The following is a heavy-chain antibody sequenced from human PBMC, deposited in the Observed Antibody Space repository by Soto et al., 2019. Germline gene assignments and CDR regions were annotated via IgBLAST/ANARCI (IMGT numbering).Heavy chain of an antibody. CDR2: ISAYNGNT. J-gene: IGHJ6*03. Sequence: ASVKVSCKASGYTFTSYGISWVRQAPGQGLEWMGWISAYNGNTNYAQKLQGRVTMTTDTSTSTAYMELRSLRSDDTAVYYCARDTWDYDFLSGSTYYYYYMDVWGKGTTVTVSS. CDR1: GYTFTSYG. V-gene: IGHV1-18*01. CDR3: ARDTWDYDFLSGSTYYYYYMDV. D-gene: IGHD3-3*01.